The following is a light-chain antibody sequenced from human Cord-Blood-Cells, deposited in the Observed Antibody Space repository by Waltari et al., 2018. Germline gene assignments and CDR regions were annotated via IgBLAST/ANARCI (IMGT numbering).Light chain of an antibody. CDR3: QQYNSYPWT. Sequence: DIQMTQSPSTLSASVGDRVTITCRASQSISSWLAWYQQKPGKAPKLLIYKAYSLESVVPSRFSGSGSGTEFTLTISSLQPDDFATYYCQQYNSYPWTFGQGTKVEIK. CDR2: KAY. CDR1: QSISSW. V-gene: IGKV1-5*03. J-gene: IGKJ1*01.